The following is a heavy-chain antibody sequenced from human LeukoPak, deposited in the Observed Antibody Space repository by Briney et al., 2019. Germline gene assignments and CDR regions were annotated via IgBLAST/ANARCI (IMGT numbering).Heavy chain of an antibody. Sequence: PGGSLRLSCSASGFTFNSYAMHWVRQAPGKGLEYVSAISSSGGSTYYADSVKGRFTISRDNSKNKLYLQMSSLRAEDTAVYYCVKRGYYDSSGYYPGYYFDYWGQGTLVTVSS. J-gene: IGHJ4*02. D-gene: IGHD3-22*01. CDR1: GFTFNSYA. CDR3: VKRGYYDSSGYYPGYYFDY. V-gene: IGHV3-64D*09. CDR2: ISSSGGST.